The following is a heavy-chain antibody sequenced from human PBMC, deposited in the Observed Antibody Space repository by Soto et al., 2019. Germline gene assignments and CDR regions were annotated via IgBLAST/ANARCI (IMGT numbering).Heavy chain of an antibody. CDR1: GFTFSSYW. Sequence: GGSLRLSCAASGFTFSSYWMSWVRQAPGKGLEWVANIKQDGSEKYYVDSVKGRFIISRDNSKNTLYLQMSSLRAEDTAVYYCAKATSSGTSRPFDYWGQGTLVTVSS. CDR2: IKQDGSEK. V-gene: IGHV3-7*05. CDR3: AKATSSGTSRPFDY. J-gene: IGHJ4*02. D-gene: IGHD1-1*01.